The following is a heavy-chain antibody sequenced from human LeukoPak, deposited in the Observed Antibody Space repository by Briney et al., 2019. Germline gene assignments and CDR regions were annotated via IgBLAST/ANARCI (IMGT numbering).Heavy chain of an antibody. J-gene: IGHJ6*02. D-gene: IGHD5-24*01. CDR2: IYSGGST. Sequence: PSETLSLTCTVSGGSITGYYWTWVRQPAGKGLEWIGRIYSGGSTNYNPPLKSRVTMSVDMSKNQFSLKLSSVTAADTAVYYCATGRDADSARGYYDMDVWGQGTTVTVSS. V-gene: IGHV4-4*07. CDR1: GGSITGYY. CDR3: ATGRDADSARGYYDMDV.